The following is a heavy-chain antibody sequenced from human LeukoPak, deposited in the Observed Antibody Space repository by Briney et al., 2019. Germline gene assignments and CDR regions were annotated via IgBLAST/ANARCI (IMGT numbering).Heavy chain of an antibody. V-gene: IGHV4-31*03. Sequence: SQTLSLTCSVSGGSISSSAYHWSWFRQHPGKGLEWIGYIYYTGRTYYSPSLKSRVTISLDTSKNQFSLNLSSLTAADTAVYYCARTSVVTATPFDYWGQGTLVTVSS. D-gene: IGHD2-21*02. CDR3: ARTSVVTATPFDY. J-gene: IGHJ4*02. CDR2: IYYTGRT. CDR1: GGSISSSAYH.